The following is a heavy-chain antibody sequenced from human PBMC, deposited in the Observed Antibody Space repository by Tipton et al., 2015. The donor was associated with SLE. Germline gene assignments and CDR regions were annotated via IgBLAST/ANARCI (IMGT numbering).Heavy chain of an antibody. CDR3: ARCYSNYEYFQH. J-gene: IGHJ1*01. V-gene: IGHV4-31*03. CDR1: GGSISSGGYY. CDR2: IYYSGST. D-gene: IGHD4-11*01. Sequence: TLSLTCTVSGGSISSGGYYWSWIRQHPGKGLEWIGYIYYSGSTYYNPSLKSRVTISVDTSKNQFSLKLSSVTAADTAVYYCARCYSNYEYFQHWGQGPLVTVSS.